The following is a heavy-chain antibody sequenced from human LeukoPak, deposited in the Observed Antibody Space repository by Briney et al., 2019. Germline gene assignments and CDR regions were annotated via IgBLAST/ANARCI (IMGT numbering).Heavy chain of an antibody. J-gene: IGHJ3*02. CDR2: IYSGGST. D-gene: IGHD1-26*01. Sequence: GGSLRLSCAASGFTVSSNYMSWVRQAPGKGLEWVSVIYSGGSTYYADSVKGRFTISRDNSKNTLYLQMNSLRAEDTAVYYCARSRGSYYPAFDIWGQGTVVTVSS. CDR3: ARSRGSYYPAFDI. CDR1: GFTVSSNY. V-gene: IGHV3-66*01.